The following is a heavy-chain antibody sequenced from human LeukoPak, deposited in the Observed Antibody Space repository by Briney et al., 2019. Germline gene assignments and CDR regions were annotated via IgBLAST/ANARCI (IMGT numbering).Heavy chain of an antibody. CDR2: LSGSGDSA. CDR3: AREGLGAAAGIFDY. D-gene: IGHD6-13*01. J-gene: IGHJ4*02. V-gene: IGHV3-23*01. Sequence: GGSLRLSCAASGFTFSSYAMSWVRQAPGKGLAWVSTLSGSGDSADYADSVKGRLTISRDNSKNTLSLQMSSLRAEDTAVYYCAREGLGAAAGIFDYWGQGTLVTVSS. CDR1: GFTFSSYA.